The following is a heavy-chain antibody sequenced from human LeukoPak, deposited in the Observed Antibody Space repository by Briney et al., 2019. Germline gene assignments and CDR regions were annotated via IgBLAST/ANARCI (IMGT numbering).Heavy chain of an antibody. CDR1: GYTFTSYH. CDR2: IKSSGGST. D-gene: IGHD1-26*01. J-gene: IGHJ4*02. Sequence: GASVKVSCKASGYTFTSYHIHWVRQVPGQGLEWMGIIKSSGGSTIYAQKFQGRVTTTRDTSSSTVYMDLSRLRSEDTAVYYCARDQGSVGVTEDYFDYWGQGTLVFVSS. CDR3: ARDQGSVGVTEDYFDY. V-gene: IGHV1-46*01.